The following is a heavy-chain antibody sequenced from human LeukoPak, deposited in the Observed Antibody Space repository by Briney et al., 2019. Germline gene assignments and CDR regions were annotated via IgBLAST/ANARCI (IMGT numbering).Heavy chain of an antibody. J-gene: IGHJ6*02. D-gene: IGHD5-18*01. Sequence: GGSLRLSCAATGFSFSDYGMHWVRQAPGKGLEWLAMISFDGNTQNYADSVRGRFTISRDNSKNTLYLQMNSLRAEDTAVYYCASRIRGLPVSGQGTTVTVSS. CDR2: ISFDGNTQ. CDR3: ASRIRGLPV. CDR1: GFSFSDYG. V-gene: IGHV3-30*03.